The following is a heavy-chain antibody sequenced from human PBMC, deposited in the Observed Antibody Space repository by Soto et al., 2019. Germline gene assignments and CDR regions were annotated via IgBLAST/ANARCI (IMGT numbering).Heavy chain of an antibody. CDR2: IYYSGST. D-gene: IGHD3-16*01. Sequence: QVQLQESGPGLVKPSETLSLTCTVSGGSVSSGSYYWSWIRQPPGKGLEWIGYIYYSGSTNYNPSLKRRVTISVDTSKIQFSLKLGSVTAADTAVYYCAGGAYYYYYYGMDVWGQGTTVTVSS. V-gene: IGHV4-61*01. CDR1: GGSVSSGSYY. CDR3: AGGAYYYYYYGMDV. J-gene: IGHJ6*02.